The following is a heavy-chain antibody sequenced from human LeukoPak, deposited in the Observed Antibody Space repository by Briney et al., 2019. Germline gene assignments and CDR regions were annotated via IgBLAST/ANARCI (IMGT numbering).Heavy chain of an antibody. CDR3: IREARGYHYTYFDY. V-gene: IGHV3-13*01. D-gene: IGHD5-18*01. J-gene: IGHJ4*02. CDR2: IASGFHT. CDR1: GFTLGSHD. Sequence: GGSLRLSCTASGFTLGSHDMHWVRQTRGEGLEWVAAIASGFHTFYAGSVKGRFTVSREDAKNSLYLQMNSLRVGDTAVYYCIREARGYHYTYFDYWDQGTLVTVSS.